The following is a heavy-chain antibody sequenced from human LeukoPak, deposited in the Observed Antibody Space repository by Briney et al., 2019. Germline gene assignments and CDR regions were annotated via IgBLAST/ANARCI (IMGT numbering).Heavy chain of an antibody. V-gene: IGHV3-7*03. D-gene: IGHD2-2*01. J-gene: IGHJ3*02. CDR2: IKQDGSEK. Sequence: GGSLRLSCAASGFTFSSYGMHWVRQAPGKGLEWVANIKQDGSEKYYVDSVKGRFTISRDNAKNSLYLQMNSLRAEDTAVYYCARGSFCSSTSCLGLYAFDIWGQGTMVTVSS. CDR1: GFTFSSYG. CDR3: ARGSFCSSTSCLGLYAFDI.